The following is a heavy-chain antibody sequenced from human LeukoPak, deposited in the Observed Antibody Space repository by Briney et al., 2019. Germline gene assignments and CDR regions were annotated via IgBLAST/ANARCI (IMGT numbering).Heavy chain of an antibody. D-gene: IGHD3-22*01. CDR1: GFTFDNFA. CDR2: ISGSAFTT. CDR3: ARGSKTYYYDSSGLDY. J-gene: IGHJ4*02. V-gene: IGHV3-23*01. Sequence: PGGSLRLSCAASGFTFDNFAMSWVRQAPGKGLEWVSAISGSAFTTFYADSVKGRFTISRDNAKNSLYLQMNSLRAEDTAVYYCARGSKTYYYDSSGLDYWGQGTLVTVSS.